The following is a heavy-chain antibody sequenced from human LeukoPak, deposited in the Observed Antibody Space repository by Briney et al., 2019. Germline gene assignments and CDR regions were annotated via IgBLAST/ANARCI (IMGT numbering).Heavy chain of an antibody. CDR2: IRSRANNYAT. Sequence: GGSLRLSCAASGFTFSGSAMHWVRQASGKGLEWVGRIRSRANNYATAYAASVKGRFTISRDDSKNTAYLQMNSLRAEDTAVYYCAKDQYFVTGYYSHMDVWGKGTTVTISS. CDR3: AKDQYFVTGYYSHMDV. V-gene: IGHV3-73*01. J-gene: IGHJ6*03. CDR1: GFTFSGSA. D-gene: IGHD2-21*02.